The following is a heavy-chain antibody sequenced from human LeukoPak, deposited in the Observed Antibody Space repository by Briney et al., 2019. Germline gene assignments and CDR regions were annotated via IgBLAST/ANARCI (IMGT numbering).Heavy chain of an antibody. D-gene: IGHD3-10*01. CDR3: AQGGSYGSGKYYFN. CDR1: GFTFTINA. V-gene: IGHV3-23*01. Sequence: GGSLRLSCVASGFTFTINAMTWVRQAPGRGLEWVSAISSSGGSTYYAGSVKGRFTISRDNSRDTVYLQMNSLSAEDTAAYYCAQGGSYGSGKYYFNWGQGTLVTVSS. J-gene: IGHJ4*02. CDR2: ISSSGGST.